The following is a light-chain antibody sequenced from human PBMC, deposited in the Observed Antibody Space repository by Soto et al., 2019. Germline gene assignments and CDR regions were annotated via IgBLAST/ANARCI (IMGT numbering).Light chain of an antibody. CDR3: QQYNNWPQT. Sequence: EIVMTQSPATLSVSPGERATLSCRASQSDSSNLAWYQQKPGQAPRLLIYGASTRATGIPARFSGSGSGTEFTLTISSLQSEDFAVYYCQQYNNWPQTFGQGTKVEIK. CDR1: QSDSSN. CDR2: GAS. V-gene: IGKV3-15*01. J-gene: IGKJ1*01.